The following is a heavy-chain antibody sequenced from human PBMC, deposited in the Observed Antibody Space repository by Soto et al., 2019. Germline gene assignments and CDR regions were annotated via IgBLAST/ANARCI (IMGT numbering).Heavy chain of an antibody. V-gene: IGHV1-69*13. Sequence: SVKVSCKASGGTFSSYAISWVRQAPGQGLEWMGGIIPIFGTANYAQKFQGRVTITADESTSTAYMELSSLRSEDAAVYYYARDNRGVGGLLPAYWGQGTLVTVSS. CDR1: GGTFSSYA. CDR2: IIPIFGTA. CDR3: ARDNRGVGGLLPAY. D-gene: IGHD3-10*01. J-gene: IGHJ4*02.